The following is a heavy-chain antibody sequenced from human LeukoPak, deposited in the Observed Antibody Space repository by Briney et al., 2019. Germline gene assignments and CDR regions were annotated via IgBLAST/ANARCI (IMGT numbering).Heavy chain of an antibody. CDR2: TDGGASST. CDR3: ARGPGSTGGAYVGDY. Sequence: RSGGSLRLSCAASGFTFSNHWMHWVRQVPGKGLVWVSRTDGGASSTSYADAVKGRFSISRDNGKSTLYLQMNSLRVEDTAVYYCARGPGSTGGAYVGDYWGHGTLVTVSS. J-gene: IGHJ4*01. CDR1: GFTFSNHW. D-gene: IGHD4-23*01. V-gene: IGHV3-74*01.